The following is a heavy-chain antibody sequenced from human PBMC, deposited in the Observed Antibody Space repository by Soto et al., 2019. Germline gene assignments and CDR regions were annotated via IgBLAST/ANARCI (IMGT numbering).Heavy chain of an antibody. CDR3: ARDSNSFSGYYYGMDV. CDR1: GYTFTNYG. V-gene: IGHV1-18*01. Sequence: QVQLVQSGAEVKKPGASVKVSCKASGYTFTNYGVNWVRQAPGQVLEWMGWISVYNGNTNYAQKLQGRVTMTTETSTSTAYMELGSLRSNDTAVYYSARDSNSFSGYYYGMDVWGQGTTVTVSS. D-gene: IGHD3-10*01. J-gene: IGHJ6*02. CDR2: ISVYNGNT.